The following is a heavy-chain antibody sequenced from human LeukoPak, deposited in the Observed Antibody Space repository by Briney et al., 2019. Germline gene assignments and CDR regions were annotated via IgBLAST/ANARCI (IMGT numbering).Heavy chain of an antibody. CDR1: GYTFTGYY. J-gene: IGHJ4*02. Sequence: ASVKVSCKASGYTFTGYYMHWVRQAPGQGLEWMGWINPNSGGTNYAQKFQGRVTMTRDTSISTAYMELSRLRSDDTAVYYCARDKSIAAADRDLDYWGQGTLVTVSS. V-gene: IGHV1-2*02. D-gene: IGHD6-13*01. CDR2: INPNSGGT. CDR3: ARDKSIAAADRDLDY.